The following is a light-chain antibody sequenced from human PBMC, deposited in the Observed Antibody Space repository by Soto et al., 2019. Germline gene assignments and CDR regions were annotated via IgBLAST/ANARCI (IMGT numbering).Light chain of an antibody. J-gene: IGKJ4*01. CDR2: GAS. CDR3: QQYFYWPPLT. Sequence: EIVMTQSPATLSVSPGERATLSCRSSQSVSSNLAWYQQKPGQAPRLLIYGASTRATNIPARFSGSGSGTEFTLTISSLQSEDFAVYYCQQYFYWPPLTFGGGTKVDIK. CDR1: QSVSSN. V-gene: IGKV3-15*01.